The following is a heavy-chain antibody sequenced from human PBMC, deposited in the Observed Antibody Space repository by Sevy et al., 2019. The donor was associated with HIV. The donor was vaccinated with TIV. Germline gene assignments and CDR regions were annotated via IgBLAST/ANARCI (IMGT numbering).Heavy chain of an antibody. J-gene: IGHJ4*02. CDR3: AAGAPVGTFDY. Sequence: ASVKVSCRASGGTFSTYDINWVRQAPGQGLEWMGGIVPTLGLANYAHKFQGKVTITADTSTNTVYMEVSSLRSDDTAMYFCAAGAPVGTFDYWGQGTLVTVSS. D-gene: IGHD6-13*01. CDR1: GGTFSTYD. V-gene: IGHV1-69*10. CDR2: IVPTLGLA.